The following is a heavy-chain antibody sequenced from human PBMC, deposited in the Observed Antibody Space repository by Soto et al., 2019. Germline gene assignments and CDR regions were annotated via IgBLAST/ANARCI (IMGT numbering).Heavy chain of an antibody. CDR2: ISNDGRNK. V-gene: IGHV3-30*14. D-gene: IGHD4-17*01. J-gene: IGHJ4*02. CDR3: ARKRDYGDYDY. CDR1: GFTFSTYA. Sequence: QVHLVESGGDVVQPGRSLRLSCAASGFTFSTYAMHWVRQAPGKGLEWVALISNDGRNKYYADSVKGRFFISRDNSKNTLYLQMNSLRPEDTALYYCARKRDYGDYDYWGQGTLVTVSS.